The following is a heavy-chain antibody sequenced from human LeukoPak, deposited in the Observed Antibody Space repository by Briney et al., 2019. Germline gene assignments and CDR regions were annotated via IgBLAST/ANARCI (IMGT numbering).Heavy chain of an antibody. D-gene: IGHD1-1*01. CDR2: IHPSSGGT. CDR3: ARDGPERMIDLDY. CDR1: ADTFTASY. J-gene: IGHJ4*02. V-gene: IGHV1-2*02. Sequence: ASGKVSCKASADTFTASYLYWVRQAPGQGLEWMGWIHPSSGGTKSAEKFQDRVTMTWDTSITTVYMELSRLTSDDTAVYFCARDGPERMIDLDYWGQGTLSPSP.